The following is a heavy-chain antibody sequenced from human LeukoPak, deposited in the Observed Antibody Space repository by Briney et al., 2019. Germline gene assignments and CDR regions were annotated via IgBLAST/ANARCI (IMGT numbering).Heavy chain of an antibody. CDR1: GGSISSYY. Sequence: SETLSLTCTVSGGSISSYYWSWIRQPAGKGLEWIGRIYTSGSTNYNPSLKSRVTMSVDTSMNQFSLKLSSVTAADTAVYYCARDRYDSSGYDAFDIWGQGTMVTVSS. CDR3: ARDRYDSSGYDAFDI. D-gene: IGHD3-22*01. J-gene: IGHJ3*02. V-gene: IGHV4-4*07. CDR2: IYTSGST.